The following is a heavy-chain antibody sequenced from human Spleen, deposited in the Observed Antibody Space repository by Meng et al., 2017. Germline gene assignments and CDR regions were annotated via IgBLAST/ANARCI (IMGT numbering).Heavy chain of an antibody. D-gene: IGHD4-17*01. J-gene: IGHJ4*02. V-gene: IGHV2-5*01. Sequence: SGPTLVKPTQTLTLTCTFSGLSLSTSGVGVGWIRQPPGKALEWLALIHWNDDKTYSPSLKSRLTITKDTSKNQEALTMTNMDPVDTTTYYSAHETGPTNPVTTYTGYFDYWGQGTLVTVSS. CDR1: GLSLSTSGVG. CDR3: AHETGPTNPVTTYTGYFDY. CDR2: IHWNDDK.